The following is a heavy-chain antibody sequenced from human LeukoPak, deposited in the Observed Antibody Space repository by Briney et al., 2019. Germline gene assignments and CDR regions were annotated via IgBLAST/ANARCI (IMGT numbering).Heavy chain of an antibody. CDR3: VRERDGFDV. CDR2: ISKDESYI. CDR1: GFTFRTDI. Sequence: PGGSLRLSCAASGFTFRTDIMTWVRQAPGKGLEWVAVISKDESYIHYADPVKGRITISRDISTNTLFLQMDSLRVEDTALYYCVRERDGFDVWGQGTTVTVSS. J-gene: IGHJ3*01. V-gene: IGHV3-30*04.